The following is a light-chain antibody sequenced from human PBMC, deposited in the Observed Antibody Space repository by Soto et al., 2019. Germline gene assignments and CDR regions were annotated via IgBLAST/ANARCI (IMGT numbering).Light chain of an antibody. CDR2: GAS. J-gene: IGKJ5*01. Sequence: VLTQTPGTLFLSPGERATLSCRASQSVSSSYLAWYQQQPCQAPGLPICGASTRATGIPARFSGSGSGTEFTPTISSLQSQDLAVYYCQQSNNWPPIASGQGARSGIK. CDR3: QQSNNWPPIA. CDR1: QSVSSSY. V-gene: IGKV3-15*01.